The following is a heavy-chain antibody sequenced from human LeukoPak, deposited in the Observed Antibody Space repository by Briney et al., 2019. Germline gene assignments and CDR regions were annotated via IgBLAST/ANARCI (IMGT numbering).Heavy chain of an antibody. D-gene: IGHD3-22*01. CDR1: GYTFTSYY. V-gene: IGHV7-4-1*02. CDR3: ARLYWYYYDNGPGGSDAFDF. Sequence: ASVKVSCKASGYTFTSYYIHWVRQAPGQGLEWMGWINTNTGNPTYAQDFTGRFVFSLDTSVSTAYLQISSLKAEDTAVYYCARLYWYYYDNGPGGSDAFDFWGQGTMVTVSS. CDR2: INTNTGNP. J-gene: IGHJ3*01.